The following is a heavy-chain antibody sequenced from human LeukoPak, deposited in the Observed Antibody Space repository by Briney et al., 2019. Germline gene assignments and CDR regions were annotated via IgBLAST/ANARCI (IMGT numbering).Heavy chain of an antibody. CDR3: ARTTYGDY. CDR1: GFTLSSFG. J-gene: IGHJ4*02. Sequence: GGSLRLSCAASGFTLSSFGMNWVRQAPGKGLEGLEWVSYISSGSSAIYYAESVKGRFTISRDNAKNSLYLQMNSLRAEDTAVYYCARTTYGDYWGQGTLVTVSS. CDR2: ISSGSSAI. D-gene: IGHD1-1*01. V-gene: IGHV3-48*01.